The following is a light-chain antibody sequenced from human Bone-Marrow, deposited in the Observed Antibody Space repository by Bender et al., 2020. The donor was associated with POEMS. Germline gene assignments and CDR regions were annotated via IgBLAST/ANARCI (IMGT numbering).Light chain of an antibody. CDR1: SSDVGGSNL. V-gene: IGLV2-23*02. J-gene: IGLJ2*01. Sequence: QSALTQPASMSGSPGLSITISCTGTSSDVGGSNLVSWYQQHPGKAPKLMIYEVSERPSGVSHRFSGSKSGNTASLTISGLQAEDEADYYCCSYASSDTWVFGGGTKLTVL. CDR2: EVS. CDR3: CSYASSDTWV.